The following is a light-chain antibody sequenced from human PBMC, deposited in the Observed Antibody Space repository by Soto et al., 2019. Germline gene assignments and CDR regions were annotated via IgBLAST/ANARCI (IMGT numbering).Light chain of an antibody. Sequence: EIVLTQSPGNLSLSPGERATLSCRASQSVSSNYLAWYRQTPGQAPRLRISGASRRDTGIPDRFSGSGSGTDVTLTISRLEPDGVAVDYCQLYESSSQFRFGPGTKVEVK. J-gene: IGKJ3*01. CDR1: QSVSSNY. V-gene: IGKV3-20*01. CDR2: GAS. CDR3: QLYESSSQFR.